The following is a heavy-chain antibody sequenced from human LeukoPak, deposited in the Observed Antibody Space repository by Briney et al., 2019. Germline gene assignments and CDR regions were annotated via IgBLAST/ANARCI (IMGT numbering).Heavy chain of an antibody. CDR3: AKVGYYDFWSGYGGAFDI. V-gene: IGHV3-30*02. Sequence: GGSLRLSCAASGFTFSSYGMHWVRQAPGKGLEWVAFIRYDGSNKYYADSVKGRFTISRDNSKNTPYPQMNSLRAEDTAVYYCAKVGYYDFWSGYGGAFDIWGQGTMVTVSS. CDR1: GFTFSSYG. D-gene: IGHD3-3*01. J-gene: IGHJ3*02. CDR2: IRYDGSNK.